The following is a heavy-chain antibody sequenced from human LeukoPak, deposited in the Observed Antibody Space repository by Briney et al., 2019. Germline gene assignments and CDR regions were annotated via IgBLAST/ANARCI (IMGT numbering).Heavy chain of an antibody. Sequence: GGSLRLSCVVSGFSLTKYSMHWVRQAPGKGLEWVAFIRYDGSNKYYADSVKGRFTISRDNSKNTLYLQMNSLRAEDTAVYYCAKDADFYDSSGYYVYYFDYWGQGTLVTVSS. D-gene: IGHD3-22*01. J-gene: IGHJ4*02. CDR3: AKDADFYDSSGYYVYYFDY. V-gene: IGHV3-30*02. CDR2: IRYDGSNK. CDR1: GFSLTKYS.